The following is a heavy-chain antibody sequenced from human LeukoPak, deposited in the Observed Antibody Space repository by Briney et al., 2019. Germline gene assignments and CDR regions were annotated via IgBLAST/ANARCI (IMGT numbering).Heavy chain of an antibody. J-gene: IGHJ4*02. V-gene: IGHV3-30*03. CDR3: ARDLNVLRYFDWPRY. CDR2: ISYDGSNK. CDR1: GFTLSSYG. D-gene: IGHD3-9*01. Sequence: PGGSLRLSCAASGFTLSSYGMHWVRQAPGKGLEWVAVISYDGSNKYYADSVKGRFTISRDNSKNTLYLQMNSLRAEDTAVYYCARDLNVLRYFDWPRYWGQGTLVTVSS.